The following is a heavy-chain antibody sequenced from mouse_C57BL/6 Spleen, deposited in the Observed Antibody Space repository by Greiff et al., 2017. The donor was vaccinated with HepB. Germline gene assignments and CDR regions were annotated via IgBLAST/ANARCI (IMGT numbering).Heavy chain of an antibody. Sequence: EVMLVESGGDLVKPGGSLKLSCAASGFTFSSYGMSWVRQTPDKRLERVATISSGGSYTYYPDSVKGRFTISRDNAKNTLYLQMSSLKSEDTAMYYCARQSTMITTRNYAMDYWGQGTSVTVSS. CDR1: GFTFSSYG. D-gene: IGHD2-4*01. CDR2: ISSGGSYT. CDR3: ARQSTMITTRNYAMDY. V-gene: IGHV5-6*01. J-gene: IGHJ4*01.